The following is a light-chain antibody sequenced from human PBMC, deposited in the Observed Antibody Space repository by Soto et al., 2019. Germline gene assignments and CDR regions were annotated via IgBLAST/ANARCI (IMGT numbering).Light chain of an antibody. CDR3: KQSHSTPRT. Sequence: DIQMTQSPSSLSASVGDRVTITCRASQSISSFLNWYQQKPGKAPQLLIYDASSLQSGVPSRFSVSGSGRDFTLTISSLQREDFATYYCKQSHSTPRTFGQGTNLEI. V-gene: IGKV1-39*01. J-gene: IGKJ2*01. CDR1: QSISSF. CDR2: DAS.